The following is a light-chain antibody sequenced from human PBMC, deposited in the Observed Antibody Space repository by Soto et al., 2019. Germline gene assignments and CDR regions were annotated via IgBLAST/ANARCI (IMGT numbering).Light chain of an antibody. CDR1: QSVSSSY. CDR2: GAS. CDR3: QQYCSSPPT. V-gene: IGKV3-20*01. Sequence: EIVLTQSTGTLSLSPGERATLSCRASQSVSSSYLAWYQQKPGQAPRLLIYGASSRATGIPDRFSGSGSGTNFTLTISRLEPEDFAVYYCQQYCSSPPTFCGGTKGDIK. J-gene: IGKJ4*01.